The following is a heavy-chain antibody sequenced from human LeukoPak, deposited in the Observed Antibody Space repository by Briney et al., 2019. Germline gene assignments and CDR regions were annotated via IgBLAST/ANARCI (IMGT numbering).Heavy chain of an antibody. Sequence: SETLSLTCTVSGGSISSSSYYWGWIRQSPGKGLEWIGEINHSGSTNYNPSLKSRVTISVDTSKNQFSLKLSSVTAADTAVYYCARLKSRSSWYAPYFDYWGQGTLVTVSS. J-gene: IGHJ4*02. V-gene: IGHV4-39*07. D-gene: IGHD6-13*01. CDR2: INHSGST. CDR3: ARLKSRSSWYAPYFDY. CDR1: GGSISSSSYY.